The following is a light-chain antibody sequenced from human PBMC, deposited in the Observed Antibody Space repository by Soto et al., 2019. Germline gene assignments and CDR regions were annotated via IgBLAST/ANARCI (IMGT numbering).Light chain of an antibody. CDR2: GAS. CDR3: QQYDNWPPWT. CDR1: QSVSSN. V-gene: IGKV3-15*01. J-gene: IGKJ1*01. Sequence: EIVMTQSPAILSVSQGERATLSCRASQSVSSNLAWYQQKPGQAPRLLIYGASTRATGIPARFSGSGSGTEFTLTISSLQSEDCAVYYCQQYDNWPPWTFGQGTKVEIK.